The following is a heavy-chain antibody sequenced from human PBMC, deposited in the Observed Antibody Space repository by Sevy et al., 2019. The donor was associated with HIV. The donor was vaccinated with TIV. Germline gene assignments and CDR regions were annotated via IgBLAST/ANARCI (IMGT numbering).Heavy chain of an antibody. J-gene: IGHJ6*03. D-gene: IGHD2-2*01. CDR2: IIPIFGTA. CDR1: GGTFSSYA. V-gene: IGHV1-69*06. Sequence: ASVKVSCKASGGTFSSYAISWVRQAPGQGLEWMGGIIPIFGTANYAQKFQGRVTITADKSTSTAYMELSSLRSEDTAVYYCARDLRVVVPAAKSAGGRYYYYYMDVWGKGTTVTVSS. CDR3: ARDLRVVVPAAKSAGGRYYYYYMDV.